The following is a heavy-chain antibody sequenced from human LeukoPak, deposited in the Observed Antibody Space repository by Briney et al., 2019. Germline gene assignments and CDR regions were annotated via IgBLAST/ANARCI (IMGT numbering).Heavy chain of an antibody. CDR2: IYYSGNT. D-gene: IGHD2-15*01. V-gene: IGHV4-59*01. J-gene: IGHJ5*02. Sequence: PSETLSLTCSVSGGSLNTYYWNWIRQPPGKGLEWIGYIYYSGNTSYNPSLTRRVTISVDTSKNQFSLKLSSVTAADTAVYYCAVFESCPGGSCFPFAAWGQGTLVTVSS. CDR3: AVFESCPGGSCFPFAA. CDR1: GGSLNTYY.